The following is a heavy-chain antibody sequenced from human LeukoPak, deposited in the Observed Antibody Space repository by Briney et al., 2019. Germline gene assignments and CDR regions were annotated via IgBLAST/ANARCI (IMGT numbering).Heavy chain of an antibody. CDR1: GLSVSSNY. V-gene: IGHV3-66*01. J-gene: IGHJ4*02. CDR2: IYSGGAT. CDR3: ACRTRWPQVAIDY. Sequence: GGSLRLPCAASGLSVSSNYMTWVRQAPGKGLEWVSVIYSGGATYYADSLKGRFTISRDNSKNTLYLQMNSLRPEDTAVYYCACRTRWPQVAIDYWGQGTLVTVSS. D-gene: IGHD1-1*01.